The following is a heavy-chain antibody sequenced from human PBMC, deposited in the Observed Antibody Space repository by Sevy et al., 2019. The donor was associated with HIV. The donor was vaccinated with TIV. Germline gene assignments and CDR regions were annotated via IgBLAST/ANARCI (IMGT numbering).Heavy chain of an antibody. V-gene: IGHV3-23*01. CDR1: GFTFRNYA. D-gene: IGHD3-22*01. Sequence: GGSLRLSCAASGFTFRNYAMRWVRQAPGKGLEWVSAIGGSDRSTYYAVSVKGRFIISSDNSRNTLYLQMNSLRAEDTAVYYCAKDLILVVGDAFDIWGHGTLVTVSS. CDR3: AKDLILVVGDAFDI. CDR2: IGGSDRST. J-gene: IGHJ3*02.